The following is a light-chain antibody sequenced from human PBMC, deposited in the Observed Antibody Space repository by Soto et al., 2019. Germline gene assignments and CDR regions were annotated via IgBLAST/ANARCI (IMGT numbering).Light chain of an antibody. CDR1: RTMSTW. V-gene: IGKV1-5*01. J-gene: IGKJ2*01. CDR2: DAP. Sequence: IQMTQSPSALSASVGDRVTITCRAIRTMSTWWAWYQHTPGKAPRTLIYDAPTLQSGVPSRLSGSGSGAEFTLTITSLQHEDVATYYCQHYDSYSPYTFGQGTKLQI. CDR3: QHYDSYSPYT.